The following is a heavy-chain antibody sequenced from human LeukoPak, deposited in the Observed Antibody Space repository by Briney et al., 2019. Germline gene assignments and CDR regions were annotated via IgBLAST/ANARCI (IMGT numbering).Heavy chain of an antibody. CDR3: ARPRGSGSSDAFDI. CDR2: IYPGDSDT. D-gene: IGHD3-10*01. V-gene: IGHV5-51*01. J-gene: IGHJ3*02. CDR1: GYSFTSYW. Sequence: GESLKISCKGSGYSFTSYWIGWVRQMPGKGLEWMGVIYPGDSDTRYGPSFQGQVTISADKSITSAYLQWYSLQASDTAMYYCARPRGSGSSDAFDIWSQGTMVTVSS.